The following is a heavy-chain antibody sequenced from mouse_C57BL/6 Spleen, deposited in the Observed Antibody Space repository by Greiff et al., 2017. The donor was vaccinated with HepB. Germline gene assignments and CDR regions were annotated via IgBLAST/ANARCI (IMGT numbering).Heavy chain of an antibody. CDR2: IYPGDGDT. CDR3: ANGRLVYYAMDY. CDR1: GYAFSSSW. J-gene: IGHJ4*01. V-gene: IGHV1-82*01. D-gene: IGHD4-1*01. Sequence: VQLQQSGPELVKPGDSVKISCKASGYAFSSSWMNWVKQRPGKGLEWIGRIYPGDGDTNYNGKLKGKATLTADKSSSTAYMHLSSLTSEDSAVYFCANGRLVYYAMDYWGQGTSVTVSS.